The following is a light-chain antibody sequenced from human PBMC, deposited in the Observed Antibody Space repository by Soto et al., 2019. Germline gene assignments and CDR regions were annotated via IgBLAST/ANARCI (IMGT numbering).Light chain of an antibody. Sequence: EVELTQSPGPLSLSPGERATLSCRASQSVSRNVLAWYQQKPGQAPRLLIYGASSRSTGIPDKFSGSGSGTDFTLSIARLESEDSAVYYCQQYSSLPLTFGGGTKVDIK. J-gene: IGKJ4*01. CDR1: QSVSRNV. CDR2: GAS. V-gene: IGKV3-20*01. CDR3: QQYSSLPLT.